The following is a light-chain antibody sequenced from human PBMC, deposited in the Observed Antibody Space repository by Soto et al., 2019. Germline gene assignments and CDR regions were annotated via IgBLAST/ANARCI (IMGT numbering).Light chain of an antibody. J-gene: IGKJ2*01. CDR2: GAS. V-gene: IGKV3-15*01. CDR1: QSGSSN. Sequence: EIVMTQSPATLSVSPGERATLSCRASQSGSSNLAWYQQKPGQAPRLLIYGASTRATGIPARFSGSGSGTEFTLTISSLQFEDFAVYYCQQYNNWPPGDTFGQGTKLEIK. CDR3: QQYNNWPPGDT.